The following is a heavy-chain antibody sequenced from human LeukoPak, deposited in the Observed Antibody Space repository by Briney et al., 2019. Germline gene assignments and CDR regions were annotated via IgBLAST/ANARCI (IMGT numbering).Heavy chain of an antibody. CDR1: GRIFIKYS. CDR2: IMSVFETP. V-gene: IGHV1-69*01. CDR3: ASLVTSGSGSS. J-gene: IGHJ4*02. D-gene: IGHD3-10*01. Sequence: SVKVSCKASGRIFIKYSITWVRQAPGQGLEWMGGIMSVFETPTYAQRFQGRVNITADESTRTTYMELHGLTSEDTAVYYCASLVTSGSGSSWGQGTLVTVSS.